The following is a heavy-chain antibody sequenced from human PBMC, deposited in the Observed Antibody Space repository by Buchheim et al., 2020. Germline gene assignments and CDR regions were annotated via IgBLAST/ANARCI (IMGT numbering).Heavy chain of an antibody. D-gene: IGHD2-2*01. CDR1: GGSFSAYY. Sequence: QVQLQQWGAGLLKPSETLSLTCAVYGGSFSAYYWSWIRQPPGKGLEWIGEINHSGSTNYNPSLKSRVTTSVDTSKNQFSLKLSSVTAADTAVYYCARVPISIDCSSTSCSRGYFDYWGQGNL. J-gene: IGHJ4*02. CDR2: INHSGST. V-gene: IGHV4-34*01. CDR3: ARVPISIDCSSTSCSRGYFDY.